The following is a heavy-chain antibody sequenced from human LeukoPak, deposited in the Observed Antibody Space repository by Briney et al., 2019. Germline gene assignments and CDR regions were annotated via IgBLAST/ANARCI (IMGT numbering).Heavy chain of an antibody. CDR2: ISAYNGNT. J-gene: IGHJ6*02. D-gene: IGHD3-22*01. Sequence: ASVKVSCKASGYTFTSYGISWVRQAPGQGLEWMGWISAYNGNTNYAQKLQGRVTMTTDTSTSTAYMELRSLRSDDTAVYYCARGALDDSSGYYYSYYYYGMDVWGQGTTVTVSS. CDR3: ARGALDDSSGYYYSYYYYGMDV. CDR1: GYTFTSYG. V-gene: IGHV1-18*01.